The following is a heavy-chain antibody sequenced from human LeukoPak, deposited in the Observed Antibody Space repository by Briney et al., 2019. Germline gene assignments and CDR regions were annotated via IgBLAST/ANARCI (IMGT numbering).Heavy chain of an antibody. CDR2: INPNSGGT. V-gene: IGHV1-2*02. D-gene: IGHD1-26*01. Sequence: ASVKVSCKASGYTFTGYYMHWVRQAPGQGLEWMGWINPNSGGTSYEQKFQGRVTMTRDTSISTAYMELSRLTSDDTAVYYCARGGPMRWEPFDYWGQGTLVTVSS. CDR3: ARGGPMRWEPFDY. CDR1: GYTFTGYY. J-gene: IGHJ4*02.